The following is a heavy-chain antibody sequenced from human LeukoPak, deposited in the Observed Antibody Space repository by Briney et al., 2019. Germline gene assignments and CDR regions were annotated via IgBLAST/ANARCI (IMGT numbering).Heavy chain of an antibody. J-gene: IGHJ4*02. Sequence: GGSLRLSCAASGFTFSTYTMNWIRQAPGEGLEWVSGIYGDGSEAFYADSVKGRFTISRDNSKSTLYLQMNSLRAEDTAIYYCAKARYSSSWGFDYWGQGTLVTVSS. CDR1: GFTFSTYT. D-gene: IGHD6-13*01. CDR3: AKARYSSSWGFDY. V-gene: IGHV3-23*03. CDR2: IYGDGSEA.